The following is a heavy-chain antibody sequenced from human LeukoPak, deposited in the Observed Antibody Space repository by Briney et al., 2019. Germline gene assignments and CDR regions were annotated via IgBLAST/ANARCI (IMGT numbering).Heavy chain of an antibody. CDR2: IYYSGST. CDR3: ARHRTVTTELRGRYWFDP. J-gene: IGHJ5*02. D-gene: IGHD4-17*01. CDR1: GGSISSGGYY. Sequence: SQTLSLTCTVSGGSISSGGYYWSWIRQHPGKGLEWIGYIYYSGSTYYNPSLKSRVTISVDTSKNQFSLKLSSVTAADTAVYYCARHRTVTTELRGRYWFDPWGQGTLVTVSS. V-gene: IGHV4-31*03.